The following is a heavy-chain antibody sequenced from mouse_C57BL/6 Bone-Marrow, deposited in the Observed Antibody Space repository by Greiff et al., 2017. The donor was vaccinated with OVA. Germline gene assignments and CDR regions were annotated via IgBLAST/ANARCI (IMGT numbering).Heavy chain of an antibody. V-gene: IGHV1-58*01. CDR3: ATSFYYNAMDY. Sequence: EVKLVESGAELVRPGSSVKMSCKTSGYTFTSYGINWVKQRPGQGLEWIGYIYIGNGYTEYNEKFKGKATLTSDTSSSTAYMQLSSLTSEDSAIYFCATSFYYNAMDYWGQGTSVTVSS. CDR2: IYIGNGYT. J-gene: IGHJ4*01. CDR1: GYTFTSYG. D-gene: IGHD2-1*01.